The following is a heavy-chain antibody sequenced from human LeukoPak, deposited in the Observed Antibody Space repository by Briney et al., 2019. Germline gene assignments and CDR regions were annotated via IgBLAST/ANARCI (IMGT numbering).Heavy chain of an antibody. CDR2: IYYSGST. CDR3: ARAGFALAPHRGTPFDY. V-gene: IGHV4-59*01. D-gene: IGHD6-6*01. CDR1: GGSISSYY. Sequence: SETLSLTCTVSGGSISSYYWSWIRQPPGKGLEWIGYIYYSGSTNYNPSLKSRVTISVDTSKNQFSLKLSSVTAADTAVYYCARAGFALAPHRGTPFDYWGQGTLVTVSS. J-gene: IGHJ4*02.